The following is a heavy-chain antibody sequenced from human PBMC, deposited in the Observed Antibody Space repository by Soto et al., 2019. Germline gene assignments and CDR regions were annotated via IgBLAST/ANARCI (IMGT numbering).Heavy chain of an antibody. J-gene: IGHJ3*02. CDR1: GGSFSGYY. Sequence: SETLSLTCAVYGGSFSGYYWSWIRQPPGKGLEWIGEINHSGSTNYNPSLKSRVTISVDTSKNQFSLKLSSVTAADTAVYYCARGSLRFLEWLPRDAFDIWGQGTMVTVSS. V-gene: IGHV4-34*01. CDR3: ARGSLRFLEWLPRDAFDI. CDR2: INHSGST. D-gene: IGHD3-3*01.